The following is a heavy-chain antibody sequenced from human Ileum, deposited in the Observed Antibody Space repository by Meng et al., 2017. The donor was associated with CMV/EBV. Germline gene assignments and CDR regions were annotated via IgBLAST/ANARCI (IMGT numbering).Heavy chain of an antibody. CDR1: GFTFKTYT. D-gene: IGHD2-2*02. J-gene: IGHJ6*02. V-gene: IGHV3-21*01. CDR3: ARDEDCSSTSCYNLFAAMVTSYYYYGMDV. CDR2: ISSSSSYI. Sequence: GESLKISCAASGFTFKTYTMNWVRQAPGKGLEWVSSISSSSSYIYYADSVKGRFTISRDNAKNSLYLQMNSLRAEDTAVYYCARDEDCSSTSCYNLFAAMVTSYYYYGMDVWGQGTTVTVSS.